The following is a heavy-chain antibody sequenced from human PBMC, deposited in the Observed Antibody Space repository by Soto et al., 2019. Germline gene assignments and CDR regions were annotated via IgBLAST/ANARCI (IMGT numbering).Heavy chain of an antibody. D-gene: IGHD3-3*01. J-gene: IGHJ5*02. V-gene: IGHV4-39*01. Sequence: PSETLSLTCTVSGGSISSSSYYWGWIRQPPGKGLEWIGSIYYSGGTYYNPSLKSRVTISVDTSKNQFSLKLSSVTAADTAVYYCASWSITIFGVVSNWFDPWGQGTLVTVSS. CDR1: GGSISSSSYY. CDR2: IYYSGGT. CDR3: ASWSITIFGVVSNWFDP.